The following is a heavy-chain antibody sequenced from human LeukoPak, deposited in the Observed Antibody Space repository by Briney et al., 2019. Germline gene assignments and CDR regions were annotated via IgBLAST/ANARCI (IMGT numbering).Heavy chain of an antibody. D-gene: IGHD1-26*01. J-gene: IGHJ4*02. CDR2: IDPNSGGT. V-gene: IGHV1-2*06. Sequence: GASVKVSCKASGYTFTGYYMHWVRQAPGQGLEWMGRIDPNSGGTNYAQKFQGRVTMTRDTSISTAYMELSRLRSDDTAVYYCTRSGPYSGNDYWGQRTLVTVSS. CDR3: TRSGPYSGNDY. CDR1: GYTFTGYY.